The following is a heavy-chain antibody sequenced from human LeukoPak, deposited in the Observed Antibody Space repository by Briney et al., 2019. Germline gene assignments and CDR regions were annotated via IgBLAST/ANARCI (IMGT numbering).Heavy chain of an antibody. CDR1: GFTFSSYS. D-gene: IGHD6-13*01. CDR2: ISSSSSYI. Sequence: GGSLRLSCAASGFTFSSYSMNWVRQAPGKGLEWVSSISSSSSYIYYADSVKGRFTISRDNAKNSLYLQMNSLRAEDTAVYYRARDSGIAAAGDYWGQGTLVTVSS. CDR3: ARDSGIAAAGDY. V-gene: IGHV3-21*01. J-gene: IGHJ4*02.